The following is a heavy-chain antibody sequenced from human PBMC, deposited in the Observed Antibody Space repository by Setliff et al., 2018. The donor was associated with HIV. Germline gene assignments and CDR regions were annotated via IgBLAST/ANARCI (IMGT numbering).Heavy chain of an antibody. CDR3: ARHVGVEDTAMDYFDR. D-gene: IGHD5-18*01. Sequence: KPSETLSLTCTVSGASISRSTYSWGWIRQPPGKGLEWIGSISYTGSPDYTPSLKSRRTISVDTSKNQFSLKLTSVTAADTALYYCARHVGVEDTAMDYFDRWGQGTLVTVSS. J-gene: IGHJ4*02. V-gene: IGHV4-39*01. CDR2: ISYTGSP. CDR1: GASISRSTYS.